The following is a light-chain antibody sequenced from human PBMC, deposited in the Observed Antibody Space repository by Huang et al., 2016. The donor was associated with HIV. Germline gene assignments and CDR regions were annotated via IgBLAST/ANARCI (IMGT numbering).Light chain of an antibody. Sequence: TVLTQSPGTLSSSTVYRAVLSCMASQNVSSNYIACYQQKRDPGPRFLVYGAANRATGIPYRFSGSGSETEVTLAITRLAPEDLAVYYCQQYGLSPYTFGLGTQLEI. CDR2: GAA. CDR1: QNVSSNY. J-gene: IGKJ2*01. V-gene: IGKV3-20*01. CDR3: QQYGLSPYT.